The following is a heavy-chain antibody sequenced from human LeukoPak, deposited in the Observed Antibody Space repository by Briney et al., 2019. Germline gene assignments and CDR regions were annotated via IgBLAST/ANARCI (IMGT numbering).Heavy chain of an antibody. J-gene: IGHJ4*02. CDR2: IYSGGST. Sequence: PGGSLRLSCAASGFTVSSNYMSWVRQAPGKGLEWVSVIYSGGSTYYADSVKGRFTISRHNSKNTLYLQMNSLRAEDTAVYYCARVGGMATITGDYFDYWGQGTLVTVSS. CDR3: ARVGGMATITGDYFDY. D-gene: IGHD5-24*01. CDR1: GFTVSSNY. V-gene: IGHV3-53*04.